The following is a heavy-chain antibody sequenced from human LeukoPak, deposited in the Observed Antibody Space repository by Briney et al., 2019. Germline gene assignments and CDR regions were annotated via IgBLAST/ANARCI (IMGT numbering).Heavy chain of an antibody. J-gene: IGHJ6*03. CDR3: ARETVKPSYMDV. D-gene: IGHD4-11*01. V-gene: IGHV4-59*01. Sequence: SETLSLTCTVSGGFIRSYYWNWMRQPPGKGLEWMGYIYKGGNSNSNPSHGRGLTISVDKSKEQLMQMRRYVTAADTAVYYCARETVKPSYMDVWGKGTPVTVSS. CDR2: IYKGGNS. CDR1: GGFIRSYY.